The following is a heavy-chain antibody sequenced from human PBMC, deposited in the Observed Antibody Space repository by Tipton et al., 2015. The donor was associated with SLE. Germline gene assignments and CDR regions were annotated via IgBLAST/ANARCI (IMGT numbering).Heavy chain of an antibody. D-gene: IGHD5-24*01. V-gene: IGHV4-59*11. J-gene: IGHJ4*02. CDR3: ARARDGYNPPLGY. Sequence: LRLSCTISGGPISSHYWNWIRQPPGKGLEWIGYVYYSGIAHYNPFLEGRVTISADRSKNQISLRLTSVTAADTAVYYCARARDGYNPPLGYWGPGTLVTVSS. CDR1: GGPISSHY. CDR2: VYYSGIA.